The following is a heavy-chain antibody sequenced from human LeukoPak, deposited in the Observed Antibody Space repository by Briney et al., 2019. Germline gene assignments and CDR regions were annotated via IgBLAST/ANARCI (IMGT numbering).Heavy chain of an antibody. Sequence: GASVKVSCEASGYTFTNNYMHWVRQAPGQGLEWMGIINPSDGGTNYAQKFQGRVTLTRDMSTSTVYMELSSLRSEDTAVYYCARDRGITVFGVVMDVWGQGSLVTVSS. CDR1: GYTFTNNY. CDR3: ARDRGITVFGVVMDV. V-gene: IGHV1-46*01. J-gene: IGHJ1*01. D-gene: IGHD3-3*01. CDR2: INPSDGGT.